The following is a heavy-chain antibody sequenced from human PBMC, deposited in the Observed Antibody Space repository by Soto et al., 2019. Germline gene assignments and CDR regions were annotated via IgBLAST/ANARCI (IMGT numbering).Heavy chain of an antibody. Sequence: ASVKVSCKASGYTFTRHDVNWVRQVPGQGPEWMGWMNPNSGETGYAQIFQGRVKMTRDTSISTAYLEVSSLRSGDTAIYFCARGIVGGSTRAFDLWGQGTMVTVSS. J-gene: IGHJ3*01. CDR1: GYTFTRHD. CDR2: MNPNSGET. V-gene: IGHV1-8*01. CDR3: ARGIVGGSTRAFDL. D-gene: IGHD1-26*01.